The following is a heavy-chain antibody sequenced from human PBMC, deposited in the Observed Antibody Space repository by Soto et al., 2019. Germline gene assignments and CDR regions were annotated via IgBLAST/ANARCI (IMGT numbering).Heavy chain of an antibody. Sequence: GGSLRLSCAASGFTFSTYSMYWVRQAPGKGLEWVAVISYDGSNKYYADSVKGRFTISRDSAKNSLYLQMNSLRAEDTALYYCARDIQSGSTIGGAFDIWGQGTMVTVSS. D-gene: IGHD1-26*01. CDR1: GFTFSTYS. CDR3: ARDIQSGSTIGGAFDI. V-gene: IGHV3-30*03. J-gene: IGHJ3*02. CDR2: ISYDGSNK.